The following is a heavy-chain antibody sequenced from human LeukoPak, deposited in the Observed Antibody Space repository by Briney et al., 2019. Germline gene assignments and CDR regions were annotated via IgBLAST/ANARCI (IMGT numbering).Heavy chain of an antibody. Sequence: GGSLRLSCAASGFTFSNAWMSWVRQAPGKGLEWVGRIKSKTDGGTTDYAAPVKGRFTISRDDSKNTLYLQMNSLKTEDTAVYYCTTVPYSSSWSYYFDYWGRGTLVTVSS. CDR2: IKSKTDGGTT. V-gene: IGHV3-15*01. D-gene: IGHD6-13*01. J-gene: IGHJ4*02. CDR3: TTVPYSSSWSYYFDY. CDR1: GFTFSNAW.